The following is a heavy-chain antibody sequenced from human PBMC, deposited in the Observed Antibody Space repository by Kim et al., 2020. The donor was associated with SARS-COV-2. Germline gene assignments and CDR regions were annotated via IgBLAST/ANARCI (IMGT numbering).Heavy chain of an antibody. J-gene: IGHJ3*02. CDR1: GGSISSYC. CDR3: ACAGGYESWRSI. Sequence: SETLSLTCTVSGGSISSYCWNWIRQRQGKGLGRVGYIYNSGSTNYSHSLTSRSTISVDMSKNQNPLKLSLVTVAATDVADCACAGGYESWRSIRGQWTM. CDR2: IYNSGST. V-gene: IGHV4-4*08. D-gene: IGHD2-15*01.